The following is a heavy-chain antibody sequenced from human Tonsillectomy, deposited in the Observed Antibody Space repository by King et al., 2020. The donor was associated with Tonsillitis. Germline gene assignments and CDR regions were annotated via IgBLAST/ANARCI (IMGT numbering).Heavy chain of an antibody. D-gene: IGHD1-26*01. CDR2: FYSGSSTT. V-gene: IGHV3-23*03. CDR1: GFTFRSYA. Sequence: VQLVESGGGLVQPGGSLRLSCAASGFTFRSYAMSWVRQAPGKGLEWVSVFYSGSSTTYYADSVKGRFIISRDNSKNTLYLQMNSLRAEDTAVYHCAKSHVSGTYSPFGHWGQGTLVTVSS. J-gene: IGHJ4*02. CDR3: AKSHVSGTYSPFGH.